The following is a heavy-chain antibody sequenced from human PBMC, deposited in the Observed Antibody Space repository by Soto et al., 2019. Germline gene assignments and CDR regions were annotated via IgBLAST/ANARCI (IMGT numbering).Heavy chain of an antibody. CDR1: GYSFTTYY. V-gene: IGHV1-46*03. J-gene: IGHJ3*01. CDR2: INPNGGST. CDR3: AALCSAGGCPPGPWN. Sequence: QVVQSGAEVRKPGASVKVSCKASGYSFTTYYIHWFRQAPGQGLEWMAIINPNGGSTNSAQKFQGRVTVTRDTSASTVYMELSSLRSDDTAVYYCAALCSAGGCPPGPWNWGRGTMVTVSS. D-gene: IGHD2-15*01.